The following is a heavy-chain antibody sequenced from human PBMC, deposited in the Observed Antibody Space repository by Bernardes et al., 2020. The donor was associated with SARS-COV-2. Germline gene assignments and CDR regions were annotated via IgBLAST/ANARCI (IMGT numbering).Heavy chain of an antibody. CDR3: VRALNCNGGGCYADY. D-gene: IGHD2-15*01. V-gene: IGHV3-53*01. CDR2: ISGRGYTGVYRGGYT. Sequence: GSLRLSCAASGFTVNDNSMAWVRQAPGKGLEWVSSISGRGYTGVYRGGYTYYVDPVKGRFTVSRDNSKNTLFLQMSSLRAEDPAVYFCVRALNCNGGGCYADYWGQGTLVTVSS. J-gene: IGHJ4*02. CDR1: GFTVNDNS.